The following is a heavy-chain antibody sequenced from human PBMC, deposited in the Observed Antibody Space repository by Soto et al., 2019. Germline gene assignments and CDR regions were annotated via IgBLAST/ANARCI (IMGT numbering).Heavy chain of an antibody. J-gene: IGHJ6*02. CDR3: ARASVGYCSSTTCPPGMDV. D-gene: IGHD2-2*03. V-gene: IGHV4-59*01. CDR2: IYDTGYA. CDR1: GGSIRPFI. Sequence: SETLSLTCSVSGGSIRPFIWTWVRQPPGKGLEYIGFIYDTGYANYNPSLRSRVTISVDTSKNEFSLKLTSVTAADTAVYYCARASVGYCSSTTCPPGMDVWGQGTTVTVSS.